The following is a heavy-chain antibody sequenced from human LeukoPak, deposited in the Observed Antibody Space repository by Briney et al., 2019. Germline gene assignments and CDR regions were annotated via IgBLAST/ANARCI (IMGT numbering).Heavy chain of an antibody. CDR3: ARVLVISPTYYLDF. CDR2: IRQDGSEV. J-gene: IGHJ4*02. Sequence: GGSLRLSCAASGFTFSRYWMTWVRQAPGKGLKWVANIRQDGSEVYYVDSVKGRFTISRDNAKNSLYLQMNSLSAEDTAVYYCARVLVISPTYYLDFSGQGALVTVPS. CDR1: GFTFSRYW. V-gene: IGHV3-7*01. D-gene: IGHD3-9*01.